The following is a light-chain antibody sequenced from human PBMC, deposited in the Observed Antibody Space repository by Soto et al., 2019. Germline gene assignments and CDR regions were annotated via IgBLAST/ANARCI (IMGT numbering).Light chain of an antibody. CDR2: LNSDGSH. J-gene: IGLJ1*01. V-gene: IGLV4-69*01. CDR1: SGHSSYA. Sequence: QLVLTQSPSASASLGASVKLTCTLSSGHSSYAIAWHQQHPEKGPRYLMKLNSDGSHSKGDGIPDRFSGSSSGAARYLTISSLQYEDEAEYYCQTWGNGIHVFGTGTKLTVL. CDR3: QTWGNGIHV.